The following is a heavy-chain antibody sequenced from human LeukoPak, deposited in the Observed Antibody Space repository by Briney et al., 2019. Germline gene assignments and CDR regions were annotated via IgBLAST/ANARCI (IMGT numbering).Heavy chain of an antibody. CDR1: GYTLTKLS. V-gene: IGHV1-24*01. CDR3: TINLRDY. CDR2: FDPEDGET. Sequence: ASVKVSCKVSGYTLTKLSMHWVRLTTGEGLQWMVGFDPEDGETTYAQRFRGRLTMTEDTSADTAYMELSSLRSEDTAIYFCTINLRDYWGQGTLVTVSS. J-gene: IGHJ4*02.